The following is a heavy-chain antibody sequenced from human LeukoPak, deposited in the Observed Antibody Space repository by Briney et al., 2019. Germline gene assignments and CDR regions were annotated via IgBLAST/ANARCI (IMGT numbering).Heavy chain of an antibody. D-gene: IGHD6-19*01. J-gene: IGHJ5*02. V-gene: IGHV1-3*01. Sequence: ASVKVSCKASGYTFTSYAMHWVRQAPGQRLEWMGWINAGNGNTKYSQKFQGRVTITRDTSASTAYMELSSLRSEDTAVYYCARGVAVAGMSWFDPWGQGTLVTVSS. CDR3: ARGVAVAGMSWFDP. CDR1: GYTFTSYA. CDR2: INAGNGNT.